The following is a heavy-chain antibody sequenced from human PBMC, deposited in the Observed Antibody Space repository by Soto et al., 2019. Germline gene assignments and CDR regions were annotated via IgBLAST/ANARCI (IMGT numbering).Heavy chain of an antibody. CDR2: IWYDGSNK. CDR1: GFTFSSYG. CDR3: ARDLKREQPRAFDI. J-gene: IGHJ3*02. Sequence: QVQLVESGGGVVQPGRSLRLSCAASGFTFSSYGMHWVRQAPGKGLEWVAVIWYDGSNKYYADSVKGRFTISRDNSKNTLYLQMNSLRAEDTAVYYCARDLKREQPRAFDIWGQGTMVTVSS. D-gene: IGHD1-26*01. V-gene: IGHV3-33*01.